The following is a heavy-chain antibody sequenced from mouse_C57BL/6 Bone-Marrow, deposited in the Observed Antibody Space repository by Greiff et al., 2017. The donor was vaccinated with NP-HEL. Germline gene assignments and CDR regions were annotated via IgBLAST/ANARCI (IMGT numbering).Heavy chain of an antibody. CDR1: GYTFTSYW. D-gene: IGHD1-1*01. V-gene: IGHV1-59*01. CDR3: ALYYYGSSYGVY. J-gene: IGHJ4*01. Sequence: VQLQQPGAELVRPGTSVKLSCKASGYTFTSYWMHWVKQRPGQGLEWIGVIDPSDSYTNYNQKFKGKATLTVDTSSSTAYMQLSSLTSEDSAVYYCALYYYGSSYGVYWGQGTSVTVSS. CDR2: IDPSDSYT.